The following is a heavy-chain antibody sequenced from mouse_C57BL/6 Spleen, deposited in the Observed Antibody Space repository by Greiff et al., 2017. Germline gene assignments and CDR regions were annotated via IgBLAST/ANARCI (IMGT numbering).Heavy chain of an antibody. V-gene: IGHV5-9*01. CDR2: ISGGGGNT. CDR3: ARHADYYGSSYDWYFDV. CDR1: GFTFSSYT. D-gene: IGHD1-1*01. J-gene: IGHJ1*03. Sequence: EVNVVESGGGLVKPGGSLKLSCAASGFTFSSYTMSWVRQTPEKRLEWVATISGGGGNTYYPDSVKGRFTISRDNAKNTLYLQISSLRSEDTALYYCARHADYYGSSYDWYFDVWGTGTTVTVSS.